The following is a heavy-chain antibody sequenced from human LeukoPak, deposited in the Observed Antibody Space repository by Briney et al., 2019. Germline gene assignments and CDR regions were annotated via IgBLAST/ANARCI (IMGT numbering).Heavy chain of an antibody. V-gene: IGHV1-2*06. Sequence: ASVKVSCKASGYTFAGYYMHWVRQAPGQGLEWMGRINPNSGGTKYAQKFQGRVTMTRDTSISTAYMELSGLRSDDTAVYYCARGSRYYDILTGRDYWGQGTLVTVSS. J-gene: IGHJ4*02. D-gene: IGHD3-9*01. CDR1: GYTFAGYY. CDR3: ARGSRYYDILTGRDY. CDR2: INPNSGGT.